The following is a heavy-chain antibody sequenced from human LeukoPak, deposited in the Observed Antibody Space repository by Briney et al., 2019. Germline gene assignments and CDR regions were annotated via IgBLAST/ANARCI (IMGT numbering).Heavy chain of an antibody. CDR3: ARGGYYGSGNDFRFDP. CDR1: GGSISSYY. D-gene: IGHD3-10*01. J-gene: IGHJ5*02. CDR2: IHFSGNT. V-gene: IGHV4-59*01. Sequence: PSETLSLTCTVSGGSISSYYWSWIRQSPGKGLEWIGYIHFSGNTNYNPSLKSRVAISVDTSKNQFSLKLSSVTAADTAIYYCARGGYYGSGNDFRFDPWGQGTLVTVSS.